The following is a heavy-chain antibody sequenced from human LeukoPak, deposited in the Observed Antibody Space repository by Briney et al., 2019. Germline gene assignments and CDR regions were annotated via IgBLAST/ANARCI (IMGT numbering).Heavy chain of an antibody. J-gene: IGHJ5*02. CDR3: ARGVTPDWFDP. CDR2: ISGSGNST. V-gene: IGHV3-23*01. D-gene: IGHD2-21*02. CDR1: GFTFSIYA. Sequence: GGSLRLSCAASGFTFSIYAMSWVRQAPGTGLEWISVISGSGNSTYYADSVKGRFTISRDNSKNTLYLQMNRLRAEDTAVYYCARGVTPDWFDPWGQGTLVTVSS.